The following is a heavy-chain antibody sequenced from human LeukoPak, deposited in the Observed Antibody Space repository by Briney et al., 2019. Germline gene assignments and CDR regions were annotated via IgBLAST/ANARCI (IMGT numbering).Heavy chain of an antibody. CDR1: GGSFSGYY. D-gene: IGHD4-17*01. V-gene: IGHV4-34*01. CDR2: INHSGST. CDR3: AIGVTTFGY. Sequence: PSETLSLTCAVYGGSFSGYYWSWIRQPPGKGLEWIGEINHSGSTNYNPSLKSRVTISVDTSKNQFSLKLSSVTAADTAVYYCAIGVTTFGYWGQGTLVTVSP. J-gene: IGHJ4*02.